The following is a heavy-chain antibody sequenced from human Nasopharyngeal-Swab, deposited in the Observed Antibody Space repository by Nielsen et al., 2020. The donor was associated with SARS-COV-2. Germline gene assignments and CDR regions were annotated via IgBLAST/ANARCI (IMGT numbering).Heavy chain of an antibody. J-gene: IGHJ6*02. CDR1: GFSFFSSYG. Sequence: GESLKISCSASGFSFFSSYGMPWVRQSPGKGLEWVAVSWYDEINEWYADSVKGRFTISKDRSKNTLYLQMNSLRAEDTAVYYCARGSEGQLHYYGMDVWGQGTTVTV. V-gene: IGHV3-33*01. CDR2: SWYDEINE. D-gene: IGHD5-24*01. CDR3: ARGSEGQLHYYGMDV.